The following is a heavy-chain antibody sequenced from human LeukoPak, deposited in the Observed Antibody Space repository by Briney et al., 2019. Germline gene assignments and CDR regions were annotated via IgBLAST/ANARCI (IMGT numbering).Heavy chain of an antibody. CDR2: IKQDGSQK. V-gene: IGHV3-7*01. D-gene: IGHD6-19*01. CDR1: GFTFTSYW. CDR3: AREFPWAVDHDAFDF. Sequence: GGSLRLSCAASGFTFTSYWMSWVRQAPGKGLEWVANIKQDGSQKYYVDSVKGRFTISRDNAENSLYLQMNSLRAEDTAVYYCAREFPWAVDHDAFDFWGQGTMVTVSS. J-gene: IGHJ3*01.